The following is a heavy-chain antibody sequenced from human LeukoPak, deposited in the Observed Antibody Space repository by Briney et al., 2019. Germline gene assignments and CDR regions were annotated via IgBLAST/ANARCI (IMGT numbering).Heavy chain of an antibody. V-gene: IGHV3-11*01. CDR2: ISSSGSTI. J-gene: IGHJ4*02. Sequence: GGSLRLSCAASGFTFSDYYMSWIRQAPGKGLEWVSYISSSGSTIYYADSVKGRFTISRDNAKNSLYLQMNSLRAEDTAVYYCAKGLFWIQLWWSPNDYWGQGTLVTVSS. CDR1: GFTFSDYY. CDR3: AKGLFWIQLWWSPNDY. D-gene: IGHD5-18*01.